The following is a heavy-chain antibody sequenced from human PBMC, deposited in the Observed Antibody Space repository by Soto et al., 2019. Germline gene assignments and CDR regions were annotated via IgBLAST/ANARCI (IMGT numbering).Heavy chain of an antibody. Sequence: GGSLRLSCAASGFTFSSYEMNWVRQAPGKGLEWVSYISSSGSTIYYADSVKGRFTISRDNAKNSLYLQMNSLRAEDTAVYYCARSYVDIKDAFDIWGQGTMVTVSS. D-gene: IGHD5-12*01. CDR1: GFTFSSYE. CDR3: ARSYVDIKDAFDI. J-gene: IGHJ3*02. V-gene: IGHV3-48*03. CDR2: ISSSGSTI.